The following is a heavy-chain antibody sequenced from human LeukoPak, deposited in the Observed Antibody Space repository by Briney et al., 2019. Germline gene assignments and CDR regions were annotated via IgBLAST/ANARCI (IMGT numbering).Heavy chain of an antibody. CDR1: GFTFSSYS. CDR3: AKDIFEGGNWGPLDY. V-gene: IGHV3-9*03. Sequence: PGGSLRLSCAASGFTFSSYSMNWVRQAPGKGLEWVSGISWNSGSIGYADSVKGRFTISRDNAKNSLYLQMNSLRAEDMALYYCAKDIFEGGNWGPLDYWGQGTLVTVSS. CDR2: ISWNSGSI. D-gene: IGHD7-27*01. J-gene: IGHJ4*02.